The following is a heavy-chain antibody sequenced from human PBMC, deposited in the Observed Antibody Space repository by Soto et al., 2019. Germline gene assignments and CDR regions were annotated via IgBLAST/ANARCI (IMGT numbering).Heavy chain of an antibody. CDR2: ISYSADKT. V-gene: IGHV3-23*01. D-gene: IGHD1-7*01. J-gene: IGHJ3*02. Sequence: ESGGGLVQPGGSLRLSCAASGFTFSNYVMNWVRQAPGKGLEWVSTISYSADKTFYADSVKGRFTISRDNSRDTLFLQMNSLRADDAAVYYCARRARTATTNWGAFDIWGQGTMVTVSS. CDR1: GFTFSNYV. CDR3: ARRARTATTNWGAFDI.